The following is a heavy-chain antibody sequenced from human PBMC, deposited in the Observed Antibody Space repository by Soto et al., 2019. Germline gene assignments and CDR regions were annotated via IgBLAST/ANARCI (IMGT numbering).Heavy chain of an antibody. Sequence: QVQLVQSGAEVKKPGASVKVSCKASGYTFTSYDINWVRQATGQGLEWMRWMNPNSGNTGYAQKFQGRVTMTRNTSISTAYMELSSLRSEDTAVYYCARVGVGQLLLYYYYYMDVWGKGTTVTVSS. D-gene: IGHD2-15*01. CDR1: GYTFTSYD. CDR2: MNPNSGNT. J-gene: IGHJ6*03. V-gene: IGHV1-8*01. CDR3: ARVGVGQLLLYYYYYMDV.